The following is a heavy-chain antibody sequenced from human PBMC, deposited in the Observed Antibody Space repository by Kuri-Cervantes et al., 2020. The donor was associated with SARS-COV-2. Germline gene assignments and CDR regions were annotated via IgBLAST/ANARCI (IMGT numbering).Heavy chain of an antibody. CDR3: ARWSGSVYFDY. D-gene: IGHD3-3*01. CDR1: GGSFSGYY. V-gene: IGHV4-34*01. Sequence: SETLSLTCAVYGGSFSGYYWGWIRQPPGKGLEWIGEINHSGSTNYNPSLKSRVTISVDTSKNQFSLKLSSVTAADTAVYYCARWSGSVYFDYWGQGTLVTVSS. J-gene: IGHJ4*02. CDR2: INHSGST.